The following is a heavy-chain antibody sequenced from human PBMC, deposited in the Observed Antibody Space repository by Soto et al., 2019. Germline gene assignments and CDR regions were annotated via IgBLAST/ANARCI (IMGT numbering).Heavy chain of an antibody. J-gene: IGHJ3*01. D-gene: IGHD4-17*01. CDR3: ARARLRAVYAFDF. CDR2: VYYNGNT. CDR1: GVSITSGAYY. Sequence: LSLTCTLSGVSITSGAYYWTWVRQHPGKGLEWIGYVYYNGNTYFSPSLKSRLTISIDTSKNQFSLKLSSVTAADTAMYYCARARLRAVYAFDFWGQGTMVTVSS. V-gene: IGHV4-31*03.